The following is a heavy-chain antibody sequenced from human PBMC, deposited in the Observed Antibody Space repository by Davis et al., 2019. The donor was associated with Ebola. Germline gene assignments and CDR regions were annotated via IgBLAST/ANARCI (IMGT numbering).Heavy chain of an antibody. J-gene: IGHJ5*02. Sequence: GESLKISCSGSGFVFRNYAIHWFRQSAGTGLEWIGVIRSPAYGRTTEYDSSVKGRFTISRDDSESIAYLQMNSLRIEDTGVYYCTTDLGYFGSGSYADDFSPWGQGAPVTVSS. CDR2: IRSPAYGRTT. D-gene: IGHD3-10*01. V-gene: IGHV3-49*03. CDR3: TTDLGYFGSGSYADDFSP. CDR1: GFVFRNYA.